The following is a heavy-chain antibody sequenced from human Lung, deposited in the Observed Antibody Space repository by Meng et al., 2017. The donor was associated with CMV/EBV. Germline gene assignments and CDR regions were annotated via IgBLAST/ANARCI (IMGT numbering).Heavy chain of an antibody. CDR1: VFSLSTSEVG. CDR2: IYWDDDK. J-gene: IGHJ5*02. V-gene: IGHV2-5*02. Sequence: QITLKESGPTLVKPTQTLTLTCTFSVFSLSTSEVGVGWIRQPPGKALEWLAVIYWDDDKRYSPSLKSRLTITKDTSKNQVVLTLTNMDPVDTATYYCALFTRSWFDPWGQGTLVTVSS. CDR3: ALFTRSWFDP. D-gene: IGHD2-2*01.